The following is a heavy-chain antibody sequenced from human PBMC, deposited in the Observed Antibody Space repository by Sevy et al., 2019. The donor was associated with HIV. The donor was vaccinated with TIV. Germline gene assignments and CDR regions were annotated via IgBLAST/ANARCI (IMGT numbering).Heavy chain of an antibody. CDR2: INPKSGAT. D-gene: IGHD3-3*01. CDR3: ARESYDFWTGPVDYDYGMDV. V-gene: IGHV1-2*02. J-gene: IGHJ6*02. Sequence: ASVKVSCKASGYTFSDSGYYVHWVRQAPRQGLEWMGWINPKSGATNYAQKFQGRVTMTRDTSVSTANMELSRLTSDDTAVYYCARESYDFWTGPVDYDYGMDVWGQGTTVTVSS. CDR1: GYTFSDSGYY.